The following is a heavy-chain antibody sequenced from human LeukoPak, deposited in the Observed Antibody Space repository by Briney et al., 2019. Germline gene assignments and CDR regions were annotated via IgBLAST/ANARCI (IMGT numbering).Heavy chain of an antibody. V-gene: IGHV3-7*03. CDR2: IKQDGSGK. CDR1: GFTFSSYW. J-gene: IGHJ6*02. D-gene: IGHD3-3*01. CDR3: ARETVGGRYYDFWSGYYPPYYYYYGMDV. Sequence: GGSLRLSCAASGFTFSSYWMSWVRQAPGKGLEWVANIKQDGSGKYYVDSVKGRFTISRDNAKNSLYLQMNSLRAEDTAVYYCARETVGGRYYDFWSGYYPPYYYYYGMDVWGQGTTVTVSS.